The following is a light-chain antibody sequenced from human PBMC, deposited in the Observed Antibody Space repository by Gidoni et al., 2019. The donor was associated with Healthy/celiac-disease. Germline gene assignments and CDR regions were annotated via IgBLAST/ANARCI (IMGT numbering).Light chain of an antibody. CDR2: QDS. V-gene: IGLV3-1*01. Sequence: SYELTQPPSVSVSPGQTASITCSGDKLGDKYACWYHQKPGQSPVLVIYQDSKRPPGIHERFSGSNSGNTATLTISGTQAMDEADYYCQAWDSSTAKVVFGGGTKLTVL. CDR1: KLGDKY. J-gene: IGLJ2*01. CDR3: QAWDSSTAKVV.